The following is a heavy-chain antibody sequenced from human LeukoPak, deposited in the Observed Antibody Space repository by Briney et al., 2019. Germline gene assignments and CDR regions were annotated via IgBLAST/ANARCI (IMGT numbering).Heavy chain of an antibody. Sequence: GGSLRLSCAASGFTFSSYEMNWVRQAPGKGLEWVSYISSSGSTIYYADSVKGRFTISRDNAKNSLYLQMNSLRAEDTAVYYCARGLTYYYDSSGYLDLDYWGQGTLDTVSS. V-gene: IGHV3-48*03. CDR2: ISSSGSTI. D-gene: IGHD3-22*01. J-gene: IGHJ4*02. CDR3: ARGLTYYYDSSGYLDLDY. CDR1: GFTFSSYE.